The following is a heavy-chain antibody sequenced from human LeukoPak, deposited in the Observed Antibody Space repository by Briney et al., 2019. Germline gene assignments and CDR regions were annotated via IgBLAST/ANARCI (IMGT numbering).Heavy chain of an antibody. Sequence: GSLRLSCAASGFTFSRYGKHWVRKAPCTRLEWVAVISYDGSNKYYADSVKGRFTIYRDNSKNTLYLEMNSLRSDDTGVYYCAKGRYFDWTGAFDIWGQGTMVTVSS. J-gene: IGHJ3*02. CDR3: AKGRYFDWTGAFDI. V-gene: IGHV3-30*18. CDR2: ISYDGSNK. D-gene: IGHD3-9*01. CDR1: GFTFSRYG.